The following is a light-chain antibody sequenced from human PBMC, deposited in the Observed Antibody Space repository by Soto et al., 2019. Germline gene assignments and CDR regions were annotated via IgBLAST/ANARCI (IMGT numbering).Light chain of an antibody. J-gene: IGKJ4*01. V-gene: IGKV1-27*01. Sequence: DIQMTQSPSSLSASVGDRVTITCRASQAIYNYLAWYQQKPGKVPTLLISAASTLQSGVPSRFSGSGSGTDFTLPISSPQPEDVATYYCQKFSAVPTFGGGTKVEI. CDR3: QKFSAVPT. CDR2: AAS. CDR1: QAIYNY.